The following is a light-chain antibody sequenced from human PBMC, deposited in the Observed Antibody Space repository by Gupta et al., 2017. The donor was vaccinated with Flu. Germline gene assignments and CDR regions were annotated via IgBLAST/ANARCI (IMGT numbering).Light chain of an antibody. CDR1: NIGKKS. Sequence: SVLPQPPSVSVAPGQTARITCAGNNIGKKSVHWFQQRPGQAPVLVVYADSGRPSGIPDRFSGSNTENTATLTISRVEAGDEADYYCEVWDSSSNHVVFGGGTTLTVL. CDR3: EVWDSSSNHVV. J-gene: IGLJ2*01. CDR2: ADS. V-gene: IGLV3-21*02.